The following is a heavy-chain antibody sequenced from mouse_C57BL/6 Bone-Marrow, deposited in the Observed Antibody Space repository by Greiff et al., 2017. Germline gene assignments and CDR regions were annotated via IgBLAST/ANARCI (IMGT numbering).Heavy chain of an antibody. Sequence: EVKLMESGPELVKPGASVKISCKASGYSFTDYNMNWVKQSNGKSLEWIGVINPNYGTTSYNQKFKGKATLTVDQSSSTAYMQLNSLTSEDSAVYYCALYYGSRWYFDVWGTGTTVTVSS. V-gene: IGHV1-39*01. CDR2: INPNYGTT. CDR3: ALYYGSRWYFDV. J-gene: IGHJ1*03. CDR1: GYSFTDYN. D-gene: IGHD1-1*01.